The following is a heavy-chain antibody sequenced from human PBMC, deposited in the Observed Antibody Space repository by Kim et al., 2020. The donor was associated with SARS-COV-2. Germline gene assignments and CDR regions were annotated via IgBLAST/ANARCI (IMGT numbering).Heavy chain of an antibody. J-gene: IGHJ4*02. Sequence: ASVKVSCKASGYTFTSYAMHWVCQAPGQRLEWMGWINAGNGNTKYSQKFQGRVTITRDTSASTAYMELSSLRSEDTAVYYCAREELVVAALDYWGQGTLVTVSS. CDR3: AREELVVAALDY. CDR2: INAGNGNT. D-gene: IGHD2-15*01. CDR1: GYTFTSYA. V-gene: IGHV1-3*01.